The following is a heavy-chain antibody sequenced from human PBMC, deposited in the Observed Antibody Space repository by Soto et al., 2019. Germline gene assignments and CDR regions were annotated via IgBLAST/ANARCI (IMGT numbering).Heavy chain of an antibody. CDR3: ARPYYDSSGYYGMAY. CDR1: GYSFTSYW. Sequence: PGESLRISCKGSGYSFTSYWIGWVRQMPGRGLEWMGIIYPGDSDTRYSPSFQGQVTISADKSISTAYLQWSSLKASDTAMYYCARPYYDSSGYYGMAYWGQGTLVTVS. V-gene: IGHV5-51*01. J-gene: IGHJ4*02. D-gene: IGHD3-22*01. CDR2: IYPGDSDT.